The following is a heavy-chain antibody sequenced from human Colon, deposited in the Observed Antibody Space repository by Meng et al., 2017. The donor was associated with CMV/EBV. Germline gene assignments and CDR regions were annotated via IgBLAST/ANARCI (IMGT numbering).Heavy chain of an antibody. CDR1: GFTFDDHA. J-gene: IGHJ3*02. Sequence: GESLKISCAASGFTFDDHAMHWVRQVPGKGLEWVSSTDSYSNYIYYADSVKGRFTISRDNAKNSLYLQMNSLRAEDTAVYYCARTHDAFDIWGHGTMVTVSS. CDR3: ARTHDAFDI. V-gene: IGHV3-21*01. CDR2: TDSYSNYI.